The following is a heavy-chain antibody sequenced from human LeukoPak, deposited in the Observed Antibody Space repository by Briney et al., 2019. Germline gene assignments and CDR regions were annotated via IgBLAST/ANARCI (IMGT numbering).Heavy chain of an antibody. Sequence: PGGSLRLSCAASGFPFSNNYMSWVRQAPGKGLEGGSVIYSGNSKYYADSVKGRFTISRDNSKNTVYLQMNSLRVEDTAVYYCARDFECSGGSCYSAYWGQGTLVTVSS. J-gene: IGHJ4*02. D-gene: IGHD2-15*01. CDR2: IYSGNSK. CDR1: GFPFSNNY. CDR3: ARDFECSGGSCYSAY. V-gene: IGHV3-53*01.